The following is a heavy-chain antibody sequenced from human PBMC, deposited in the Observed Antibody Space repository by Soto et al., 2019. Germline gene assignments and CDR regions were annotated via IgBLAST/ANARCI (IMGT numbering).Heavy chain of an antibody. D-gene: IGHD6-13*01. Sequence: PSETLSLTCTVSGFSVSSGSYYWIWIRQPPGKGLEWIGYIYYSGSTNYNPSLKSRVTISVDTSKNQFSLKLSSVTAADTAVYYCARDRYSSSWYISWGQGTLVTVSS. CDR1: GFSVSSGSYY. CDR2: IYYSGST. CDR3: ARDRYSSSWYIS. J-gene: IGHJ5*02. V-gene: IGHV4-61*01.